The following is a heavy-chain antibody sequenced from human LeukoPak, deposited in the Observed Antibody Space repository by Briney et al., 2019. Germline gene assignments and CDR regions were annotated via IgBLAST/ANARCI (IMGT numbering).Heavy chain of an antibody. Sequence: PSETLSLTCTVSGASINNYYWSWIRHPPGKGLEWIGCIYDSGSTDYNPSLKRRVTISVDTSKNQFSLKLSSVTAADTAMYYWARTSSSWLWGQGTLVTVSS. CDR3: ARTSSSWL. CDR1: GASINNYY. V-gene: IGHV4-59*01. D-gene: IGHD6-13*01. CDR2: IYDSGST. J-gene: IGHJ4*02.